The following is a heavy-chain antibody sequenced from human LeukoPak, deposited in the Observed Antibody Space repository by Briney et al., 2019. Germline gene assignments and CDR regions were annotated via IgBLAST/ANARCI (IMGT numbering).Heavy chain of an antibody. Sequence: PGGSLRLSCAASGFTFSSYGMHWVRQAPGKGLEWVGCIFYSGTTNYNPSLKSRVTISLDTSDNQFSLRLNSVTAADTAVYYCGRAKSSYYAPGSFPIWSDPWGQGALVTVSS. D-gene: IGHD3-10*01. CDR3: GRAKSSYYAPGSFPIWSDP. V-gene: IGHV4-59*01. CDR2: IFYSGTT. J-gene: IGHJ5*02. CDR1: GFTFSSYG.